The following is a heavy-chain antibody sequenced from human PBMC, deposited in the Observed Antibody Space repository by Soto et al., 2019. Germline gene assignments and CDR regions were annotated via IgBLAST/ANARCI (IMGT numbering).Heavy chain of an antibody. CDR3: AIAVAGTVFDY. D-gene: IGHD6-19*01. CDR2: SLSDGSST. Sequence: GGSLRLSCAASGFTFGSYWMHWVRQAPGKGLVWVSRSLSDGSSTGYADSVKGRFTISRDNAKNTLYLQMNSLRAEDTAVYYCAIAVAGTVFDYWGQGTLVTVSS. V-gene: IGHV3-74*01. CDR1: GFTFGSYW. J-gene: IGHJ4*02.